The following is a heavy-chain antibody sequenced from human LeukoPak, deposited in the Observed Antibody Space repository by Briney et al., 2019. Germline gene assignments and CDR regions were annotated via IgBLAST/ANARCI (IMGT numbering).Heavy chain of an antibody. D-gene: IGHD3-22*01. CDR1: GDSISSGTYY. CDR3: AKNYYDSSGWFDP. V-gene: IGHV4-61*02. Sequence: SETLSLTCKVSGDSISSGTYYWSWVQQPAGKDLEWVGRIYKGGSTNYNPSLKSRVSISVDTSKNQFSLKVNFVTAADTAVYYCAKNYYDSSGWFDPWGQGTLVTVSS. J-gene: IGHJ5*02. CDR2: IYKGGST.